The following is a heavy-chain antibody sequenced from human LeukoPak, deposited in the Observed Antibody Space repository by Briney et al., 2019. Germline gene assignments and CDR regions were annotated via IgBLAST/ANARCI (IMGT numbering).Heavy chain of an antibody. CDR2: ISIIGGGT. V-gene: IGHV3-23*01. CDR1: GFTFSSYG. Sequence: GGSLRLSCAASGFTFSSYGMSWVRQAPGKWLEWVSSISIIGGGTYHADSVKGRFTISRDNSKNTLYLQMNSLRAEDTAVYYCARDRGVVEAYFCRVVPAAIHFYFDYWGQGPLVTVSS. D-gene: IGHD2-2*01. J-gene: IGHJ4*02. CDR3: ARDRGVVEAYFCRVVPAAIHFYFDY.